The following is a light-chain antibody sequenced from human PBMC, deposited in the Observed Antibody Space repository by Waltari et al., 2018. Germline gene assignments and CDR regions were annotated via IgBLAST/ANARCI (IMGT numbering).Light chain of an antibody. CDR3: ATWDDRLTGVV. V-gene: IGLV1-44*01. Sequence: QSALTQPPLASGTPGQRVTISCSGSNSNIGKTVVNSNHQVPGTAPKLLIYRNNQRPSGVPDRFSGSKSGTSASLAISGLQSDDDGDYYCATWDDRLTGVVFGGGTKVTVL. J-gene: IGLJ2*01. CDR1: NSNIGKTV. CDR2: RNN.